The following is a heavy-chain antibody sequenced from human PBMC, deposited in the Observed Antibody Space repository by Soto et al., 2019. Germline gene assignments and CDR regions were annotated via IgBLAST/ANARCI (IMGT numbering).Heavy chain of an antibody. V-gene: IGHV3-23*01. J-gene: IGHJ4*02. CDR3: ARDQGASYGLYYFDY. D-gene: IGHD5-18*01. CDR1: GFTFRSYA. Sequence: EVQLLESGGGLVQPGGSLRLSCAASGFTFRSYAMSWVRQAPGKGLEWVSAVSASGTGTYYSDSVKGRFTISRDNSKNTLYLQMNSLRAEDTALYYCARDQGASYGLYYFDYWGPGTLVTVSS. CDR2: VSASGTGT.